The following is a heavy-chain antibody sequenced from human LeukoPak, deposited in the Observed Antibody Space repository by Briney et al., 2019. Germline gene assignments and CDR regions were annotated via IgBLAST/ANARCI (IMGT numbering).Heavy chain of an antibody. CDR2: ISSSSYI. Sequence: GGSLRLSCAASGFTFSSYSMNWVRQAPGKGLEWVSSISSSSYIYYADSVKGRFTISRDNAKNSLYLQMNSLRAEDTAVYYCARDGSGSYFDYWGQGTLVTVSS. D-gene: IGHD1-26*01. V-gene: IGHV3-21*01. CDR3: ARDGSGSYFDY. J-gene: IGHJ4*02. CDR1: GFTFSSYS.